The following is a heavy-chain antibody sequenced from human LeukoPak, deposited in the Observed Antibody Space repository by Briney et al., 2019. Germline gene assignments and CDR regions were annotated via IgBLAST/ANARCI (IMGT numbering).Heavy chain of an antibody. CDR3: AREGLNNIVIVPAASYPLDY. CDR1: GYTFTGYY. D-gene: IGHD2-2*01. Sequence: GGSLRLSCAASGYTFTGYYMHWVRQAPGQGLEWMGWINPNSGGTNYAQKFQGRVTMTRDTSISTAYMELSRLRSDDTAVYYCAREGLNNIVIVPAASYPLDYWGQGTLVTVSS. CDR2: INPNSGGT. V-gene: IGHV1-2*02. J-gene: IGHJ4*02.